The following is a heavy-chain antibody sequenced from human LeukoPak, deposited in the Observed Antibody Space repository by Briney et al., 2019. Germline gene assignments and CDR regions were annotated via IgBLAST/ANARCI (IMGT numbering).Heavy chain of an antibody. CDR2: ITSDGSST. D-gene: IGHD1-26*01. CDR3: ARDLTGAVFDF. CDR1: GFTFSSYW. Sequence: PGGSLRLSCAASGFTFSSYWMHWVRQAPGKGLVCVSRITSDGSSTSYADSVRGRFTISRDNDKNTVYLQMNSLRPEDTAVYYCARDLTGAVFDFWGQGTLVTVSS. J-gene: IGHJ4*02. V-gene: IGHV3-74*01.